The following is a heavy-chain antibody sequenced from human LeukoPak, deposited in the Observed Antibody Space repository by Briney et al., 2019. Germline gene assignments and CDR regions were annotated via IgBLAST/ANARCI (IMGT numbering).Heavy chain of an antibody. D-gene: IGHD3-3*01. CDR2: INHSGST. CDR1: GGSFSGYY. CDR3: ARVPYYDFWSGYYTGIGFDP. J-gene: IGHJ5*02. Sequence: NPSETLSLTCAVYGGSFSGYYWSWIRQPPGKGLEWIGEINHSGSTNYNPSLKSRVTISVDTSKNQSSLKLSSVTAADTAVYYCARVPYYDFWSGYYTGIGFDPWGQGTLVTVSS. V-gene: IGHV4-34*01.